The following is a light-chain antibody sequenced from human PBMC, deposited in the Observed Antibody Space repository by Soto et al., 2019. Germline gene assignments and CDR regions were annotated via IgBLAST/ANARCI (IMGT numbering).Light chain of an antibody. CDR3: LLTYNAARV. V-gene: IGLV7-46*01. CDR1: TGAVTTGHY. CDR2: DTN. J-gene: IGLJ3*02. Sequence: QAVVTQEPSLTVSPGGTVTLTCGSSTGAVTTGHYPYWFQQKPGQAPRTLIYDTNNKYSWTPARFSGSLLGGKAALTLSGPQPEDEAGYYCLLTYNAARVFGGGTKLTVL.